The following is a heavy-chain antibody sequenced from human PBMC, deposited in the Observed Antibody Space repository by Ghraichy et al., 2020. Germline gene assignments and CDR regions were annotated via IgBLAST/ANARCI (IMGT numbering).Heavy chain of an antibody. D-gene: IGHD3-10*01. V-gene: IGHV4-30-2*01. Sequence: SETLSLTCAVSGGSISSGGYSWSWLRQPPGKGLEWIGYIYHSGSTYYNPSLKSRVTISVDRSKNQFSLKLSSVTAADTAVYYCARGWGSGSFKPWGQGTLVTVSS. CDR2: IYHSGST. CDR1: GGSISSGGYS. CDR3: ARGWGSGSFKP. J-gene: IGHJ5*02.